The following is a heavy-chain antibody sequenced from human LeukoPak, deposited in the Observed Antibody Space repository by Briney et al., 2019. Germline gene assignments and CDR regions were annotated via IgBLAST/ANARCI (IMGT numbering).Heavy chain of an antibody. CDR2: IYYTTNP. D-gene: IGHD4-11*01. CDR3: ARDRNYCGP. J-gene: IGHJ5*02. CDR1: GGSVRNHF. V-gene: IGHV4-59*02. Sequence: KPSETLSLTCSVSGGSVRNHFWSWIRLPPGKGLEWIGNIYYTTNPNYNPSLARRVTISVDTSKNQLSLKLNSVTAADTAVYYCARDRNYCGPWGQGTRVTVSS.